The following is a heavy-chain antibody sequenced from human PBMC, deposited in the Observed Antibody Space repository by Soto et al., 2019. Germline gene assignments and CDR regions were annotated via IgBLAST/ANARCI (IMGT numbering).Heavy chain of an antibody. J-gene: IGHJ6*02. D-gene: IGHD6-6*01. CDR2: IYYSGST. CDR1: GGSISSSSYY. V-gene: IGHV4-39*01. CDR3: ARLAARPYYYGMDV. Sequence: SETLSLTCTVSGGSISSSSYYWGWIRQPPGKGLEWIGSIYYSGSTYYNPSLKSRVTISVDTSKNQFSLKLSSVTAADTAMYYCARLAARPYYYGMDVWGQGTTVTVSS.